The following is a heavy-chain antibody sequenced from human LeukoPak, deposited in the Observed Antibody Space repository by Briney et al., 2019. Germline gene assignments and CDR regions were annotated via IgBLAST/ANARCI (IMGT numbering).Heavy chain of an antibody. CDR1: GFTFSSYS. V-gene: IGHV3-21*01. CDR3: AKRMPTYYYDSSGYYSLDY. D-gene: IGHD3-22*01. CDR2: ISSSSSYI. Sequence: GGSLRLSCAASGFTFSSYSMNWVRQAPGKGLEWVSSISSSSSYIYYADSVKGRFTISRDNSKNTLYLQMNSLRAEDTAVYYCAKRMPTYYYDSSGYYSLDYWGQGTLVTVSS. J-gene: IGHJ4*02.